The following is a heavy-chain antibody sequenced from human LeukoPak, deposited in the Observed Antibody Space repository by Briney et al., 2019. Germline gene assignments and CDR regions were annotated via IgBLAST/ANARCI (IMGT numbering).Heavy chain of an antibody. CDR1: GFTFSSYG. Sequence: GRSLGLSCAASGFTFSSYGMHWVRQAPGKGLEWVVVIWYDGSNKYYADSVKGRFTISRDNSKNTLYLQMNSLRAEDTAVYYCARGVGANYYYMDVWGKGTTVTVSS. V-gene: IGHV3-33*01. CDR3: ARGVGANYYYMDV. D-gene: IGHD1-26*01. CDR2: IWYDGSNK. J-gene: IGHJ6*03.